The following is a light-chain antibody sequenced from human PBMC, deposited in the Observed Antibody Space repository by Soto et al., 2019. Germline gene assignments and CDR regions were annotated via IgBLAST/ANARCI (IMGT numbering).Light chain of an antibody. V-gene: IGKV3-20*01. CDR1: QSVSSNY. J-gene: IGKJ4*01. CDR3: QQYNVWPLT. Sequence: DIVLTQSPGTLSLSPGERATLSCRSSQSVSSNYLAWYQQKPDQAPRLVIYDVSGRATGIPDRFSGSGSGTDFTLTSSRLEPEDSAVYYCQQYNVWPLTFGGGTKVEFK. CDR2: DVS.